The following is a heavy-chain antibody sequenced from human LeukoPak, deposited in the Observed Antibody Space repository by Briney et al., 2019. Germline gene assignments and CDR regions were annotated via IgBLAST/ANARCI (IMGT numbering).Heavy chain of an antibody. Sequence: GSLRLSCAASGFTFSSYSMNWVRQAPGKGLEWVSSISSSSSYIYYADSVKGRFTVSRDNAKNSLYLQMNSLRAEDTAVYYCASRGSSGWYFDIWGQGTMVTVSS. D-gene: IGHD6-19*01. V-gene: IGHV3-21*01. CDR3: ASRGSSGWYFDI. CDR1: GFTFSSYS. CDR2: ISSSSSYI. J-gene: IGHJ3*02.